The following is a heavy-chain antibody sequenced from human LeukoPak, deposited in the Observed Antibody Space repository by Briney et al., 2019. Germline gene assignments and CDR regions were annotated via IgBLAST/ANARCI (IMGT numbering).Heavy chain of an antibody. D-gene: IGHD1-26*01. V-gene: IGHV3-21*01. CDR2: ISSSSTYM. J-gene: IGHJ4*02. Sequence: PGGSLRLSCAASGFTFSSYEMIWVRQAPGKGLEWVSSISSSSTYMYYADSVRGRFTISRDNAKSSLYLQMNSLRAEDTAVYYCARDPPGSYYGSYWGQGTLVTVSS. CDR3: ARDPPGSYYGSY. CDR1: GFTFSSYE.